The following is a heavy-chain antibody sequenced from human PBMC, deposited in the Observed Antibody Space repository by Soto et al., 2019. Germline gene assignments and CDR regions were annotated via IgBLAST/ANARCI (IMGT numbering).Heavy chain of an antibody. J-gene: IGHJ6*03. D-gene: IGHD2-2*01. V-gene: IGHV4-59*01. CDR3: ARGRTSIDCSSTSCYYYMDV. CDR1: GGSICSYY. CDR2: IYYSGST. Sequence: SETLSLTCTVSGGSICSYYWSWIRQPPGKGLEWIGYIYYSGSTNYNPSLKSRVTISVDTSKNQFSLKLSSVTAADTAVYYCARGRTSIDCSSTSCYYYMDVWGKGTTVTVSS.